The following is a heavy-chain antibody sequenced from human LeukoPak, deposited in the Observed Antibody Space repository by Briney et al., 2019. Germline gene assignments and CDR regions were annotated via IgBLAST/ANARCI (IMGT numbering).Heavy chain of an antibody. CDR3: AKPPLKDYYGSGSYQYYFDY. J-gene: IGHJ4*02. Sequence: PGGSLRLSCAASGFTFSSYAMSWVRQAPGKGLEWVSAISGSGGSTYYADSVKGRFTISRDNSKNTLYLQMNSLRAEDTAVYYCAKPPLKDYYGSGSYQYYFDYWGQGTLVTVSS. CDR2: ISGSGGST. D-gene: IGHD3-10*01. CDR1: GFTFSSYA. V-gene: IGHV3-23*01.